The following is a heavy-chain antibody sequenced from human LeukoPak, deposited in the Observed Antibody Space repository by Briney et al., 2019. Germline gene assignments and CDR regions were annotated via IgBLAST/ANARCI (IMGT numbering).Heavy chain of an antibody. CDR1: GYTFTQYP. D-gene: IGHD6-19*01. J-gene: IGHJ4*02. CDR2: IKVATGNT. CDR3: ARGSPVATTSFPDFDS. V-gene: IGHV1-3*01. Sequence: ASVKVSCKASGYTFTQYPIHWVRQAPGQTLEWMGWIKVATGNTNYLQKFHGRVTITTDTSANTAYMELISLRSEDTAVYYCARGSPVATTSFPDFDSWAREPWSPSPQ.